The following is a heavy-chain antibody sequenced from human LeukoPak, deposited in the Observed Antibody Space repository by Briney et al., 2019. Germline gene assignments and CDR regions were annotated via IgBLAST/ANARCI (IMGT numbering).Heavy chain of an antibody. CDR1: GYTFTSYY. CDR2: INPSGGST. CDR3: ARDAHSGYDYYYYMDV. V-gene: IGHV1-46*01. Sequence: GASVEVSCKASGYTFTSYYMHWVRQAPGQGLEWMGIINPSGGSTSYAQKFQGRVTMTRDMSTSTVYMELSSLRSEDTAVYYCARDAHSGYDYYYYMDVWGKGTTVTVSS. D-gene: IGHD5-12*01. J-gene: IGHJ6*03.